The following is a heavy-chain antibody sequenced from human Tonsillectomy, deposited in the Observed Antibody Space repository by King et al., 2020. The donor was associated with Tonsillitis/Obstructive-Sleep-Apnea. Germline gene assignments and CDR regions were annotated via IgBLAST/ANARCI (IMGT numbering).Heavy chain of an antibody. J-gene: IGHJ5*02. CDR3: ARKDNLGDIVVVVAAGWFDP. D-gene: IGHD2-15*01. V-gene: IGHV4-34*01. Sequence: VQLQQWGAGLLKPSETLSLTCAVYGGSFSGYYWSWIRQPPGKGLEWIGEINHSGSINYNPSLKSRVPISVDTSKNQFFLKLRSVTAADTAVYYCARKDNLGDIVVVVAAGWFDPWGQGTLVTVSS. CDR1: GGSFSGYY. CDR2: INHSGSI.